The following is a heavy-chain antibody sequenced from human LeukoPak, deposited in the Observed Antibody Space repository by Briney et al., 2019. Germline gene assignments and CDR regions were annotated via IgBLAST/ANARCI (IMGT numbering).Heavy chain of an antibody. CDR1: GGTFSNYA. D-gene: IGHD6-19*01. J-gene: IGHJ1*01. CDR2: IIPIFGTA. CDR3: ARILSSSWYEYFHH. Sequence: ASVKVSCKASGGTFSNYAISWVRQAPGQGLEWVGAIIPIFGTANYAQKFQGRVTITADESTSTAYMELSSLRSEDTAVYYCARILSSSWYEYFHHWGQGTLVTVSS. V-gene: IGHV1-69*13.